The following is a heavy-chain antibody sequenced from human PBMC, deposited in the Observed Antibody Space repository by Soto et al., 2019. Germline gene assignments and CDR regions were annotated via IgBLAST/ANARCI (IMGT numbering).Heavy chain of an antibody. CDR1: GGSISSAAYY. V-gene: IGHV4-31*03. D-gene: IGHD5-18*01. Sequence: QVQLQESGPGLVKPSQTLSLTCTVSGGSISSAAYYWSWIRQHPGKGVEWIGYISHSGSTYYNPSLKCSVIISVDTSKNQFSLSLTSVTAADTAVYYCAREYTYVSSFCDCWGQGALVTVSS. CDR3: AREYTYVSSFCDC. CDR2: ISHSGST. J-gene: IGHJ4*02.